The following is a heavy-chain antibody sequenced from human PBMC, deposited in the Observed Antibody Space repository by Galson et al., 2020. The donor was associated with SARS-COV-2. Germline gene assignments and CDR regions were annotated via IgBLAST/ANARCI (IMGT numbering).Heavy chain of an antibody. CDR1: GFTFSSYW. V-gene: IGHV3-74*01. D-gene: IGHD6-13*01. CDR3: ARETIAAAGIASDY. CDR2: INSDGSGT. J-gene: IGHJ4*02. Sequence: GGSLRLSCAASGFTFSSYWMHWVRQAPGKGLVWVSRINSDGSGTSYADSVKGRFTISRDNAKNTLYLQMNSLRAEDTAVYYCARETIAAAGIASDYWGQGTLVTVSS.